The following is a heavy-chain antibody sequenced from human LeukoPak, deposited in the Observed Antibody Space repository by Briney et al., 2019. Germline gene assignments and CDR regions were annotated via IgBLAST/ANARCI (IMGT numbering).Heavy chain of an antibody. D-gene: IGHD6-13*01. J-gene: IGHJ4*02. CDR1: GGTFSSYA. CDR3: AREAVAAAGTTAGFDY. CDR2: INPNSGGT. Sequence: ASVKVSCKASGGTFSSYAISWVRQAPGQGLEWMGWINPNSGGTNYAQKFQGRVTMTRDTSISTAYMELSRLRSDDTAVYYCAREAVAAAGTTAGFDYWGQGTLVTVSS. V-gene: IGHV1-2*02.